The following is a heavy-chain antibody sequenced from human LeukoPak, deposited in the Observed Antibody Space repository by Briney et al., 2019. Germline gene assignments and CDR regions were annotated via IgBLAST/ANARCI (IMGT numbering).Heavy chain of an antibody. Sequence: PSETLSLTCTVSGYSISSGYYWGWIRQPPGKGLEWIGSIYHSGSTYYNPSLKSRVTISVDTSKNQFSLKLTSVTAADTAVYYCATYNRVTTRSDYWGQGTLLTVSS. V-gene: IGHV4-38-2*02. CDR1: GYSISSGYY. CDR3: ATYNRVTTRSDY. J-gene: IGHJ4*02. CDR2: IYHSGST. D-gene: IGHD4-17*01.